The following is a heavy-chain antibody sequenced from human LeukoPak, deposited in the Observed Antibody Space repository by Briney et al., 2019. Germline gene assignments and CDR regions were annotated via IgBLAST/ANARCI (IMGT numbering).Heavy chain of an antibody. CDR2: IRKKADGETP. D-gene: IGHD1-26*01. CDR1: GFTFGGYT. V-gene: IGHV3-49*03. CDR3: TRDPPTRY. Sequence: GGSLRLSCTASGFTFGGYTITWIRQAPGKGLEWVGFIRKKADGETPEYAASVKGRFIISRDDSKSIAYLQMNSLKTDDTAVYYCTRDPPTRYWGQGTLVSVSS. J-gene: IGHJ4*02.